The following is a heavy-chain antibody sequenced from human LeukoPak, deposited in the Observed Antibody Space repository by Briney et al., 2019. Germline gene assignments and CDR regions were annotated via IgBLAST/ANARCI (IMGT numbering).Heavy chain of an antibody. CDR1: GGSISSGGYS. D-gene: IGHD6-13*01. Sequence: SQTLSLTCAVSGGSISSGGYSWSWIRQPPGKGLEWIGYIYHSGSTYYNPSLKSRVTISVDRSKNQFSLKLSSVTAADTAVYYCASRLAAADHDAFDIWGQGTMVTVSS. J-gene: IGHJ3*02. CDR3: ASRLAAADHDAFDI. V-gene: IGHV4-30-2*01. CDR2: IYHSGST.